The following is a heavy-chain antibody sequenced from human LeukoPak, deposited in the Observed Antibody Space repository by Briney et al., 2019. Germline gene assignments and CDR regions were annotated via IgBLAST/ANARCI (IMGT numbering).Heavy chain of an antibody. CDR3: ARETTVTSGWFDP. D-gene: IGHD4-17*01. Sequence: GGSLRLSCAASGFTFSSYSMIWVRQAPGKGLEWVSSITSSSSYIYYPDSVKGRFTISRDNAKNSLYLQMNNLRAEDTAVYYCARETTVTSGWFDPWGQGTLVTVSS. J-gene: IGHJ5*02. CDR2: ITSSSSYI. CDR1: GFTFSSYS. V-gene: IGHV3-21*01.